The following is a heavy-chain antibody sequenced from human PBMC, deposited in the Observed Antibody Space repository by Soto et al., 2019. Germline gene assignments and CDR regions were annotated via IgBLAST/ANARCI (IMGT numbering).Heavy chain of an antibody. CDR3: ARGGYYYGSGSYEYYYYGMDV. D-gene: IGHD3-10*01. J-gene: IGHJ6*02. CDR2: IYPGDSDT. Sequence: GESLKISCKGSGYSFTSYWIGWVRQMPGKGLEWMGIIYPGDSDTRYSPSFQGQVTISADKSISTAYLQWSSLKAPDTAMYYCARGGYYYGSGSYEYYYYGMDVWGQGTTVTVSS. CDR1: GYSFTSYW. V-gene: IGHV5-51*01.